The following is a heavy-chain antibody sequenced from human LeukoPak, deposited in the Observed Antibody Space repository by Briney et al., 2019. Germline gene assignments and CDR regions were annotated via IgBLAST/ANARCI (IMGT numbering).Heavy chain of an antibody. V-gene: IGHV4-31*03. Sequence: SETLSLTCTVSGGSISSGGYYWSWIRQHPGKGLERIGYIYYSGSTYYNPSLKSRVTISVDTSKNQFSLKLSSVTAADTAVYYCARINYDSSLNYWGQGTLVTVSS. D-gene: IGHD3-22*01. CDR3: ARINYDSSLNY. CDR1: GGSISSGGYY. CDR2: IYYSGST. J-gene: IGHJ4*02.